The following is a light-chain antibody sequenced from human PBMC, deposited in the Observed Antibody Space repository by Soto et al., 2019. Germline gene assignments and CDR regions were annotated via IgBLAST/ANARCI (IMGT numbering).Light chain of an antibody. CDR1: QSVDRN. V-gene: IGKV3-15*01. CDR3: QQHTNWPQT. Sequence: EIVLTQSPATLSVSPGERATLSCRASQSVDRNLAWYQKPTXXDNRPLTYGASQRAHGIQARLSGSGSGQEFTLKISSLQYEDFAVYWRQQHTNWPQTFGKGPKVEI. J-gene: IGKJ1*01. CDR2: GAS.